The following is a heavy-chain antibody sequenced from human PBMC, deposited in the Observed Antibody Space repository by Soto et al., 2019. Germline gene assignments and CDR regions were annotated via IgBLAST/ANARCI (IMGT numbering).Heavy chain of an antibody. D-gene: IGHD1-26*01. CDR3: ARRRGSGSDYYYNYGMGV. Sequence: PVESLKISCKGSGYIFSRYWICCFLQMPVKVLEWMGIIYPGDSEIRYSPSFQGQVTISADTSISTAYLQWSSLKASDTAIYYCARRRGSGSDYYYNYGMGVWGQGTTVTVSS. CDR2: IYPGDSEI. V-gene: IGHV5-51*01. CDR1: GYIFSRYW. J-gene: IGHJ6*02.